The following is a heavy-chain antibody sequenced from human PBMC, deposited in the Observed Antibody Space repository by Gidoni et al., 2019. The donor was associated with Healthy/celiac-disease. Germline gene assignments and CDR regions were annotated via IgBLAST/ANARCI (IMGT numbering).Heavy chain of an antibody. Sequence: EVQLLESGGGLVQPGGSLRLSCAASGFTFSSYAMRWVRQAPGKGLEWVSAISGSGGSTYYADSVKGRFTISRDNSKNTLYLQMNSLRAEDTDVYYCAKDQLPHYYDSSGYYVDAFDIWGQGTMVTVSS. D-gene: IGHD3-22*01. CDR2: ISGSGGST. CDR3: AKDQLPHYYDSSGYYVDAFDI. CDR1: GFTFSSYA. V-gene: IGHV3-23*01. J-gene: IGHJ3*02.